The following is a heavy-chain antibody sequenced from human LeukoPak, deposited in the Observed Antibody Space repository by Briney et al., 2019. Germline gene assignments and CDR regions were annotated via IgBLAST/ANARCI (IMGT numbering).Heavy chain of an antibody. J-gene: IGHJ4*02. V-gene: IGHV4-30-4*08. CDR3: ARGHRSGYSSGWYGSY. D-gene: IGHD6-19*01. CDR2: IYYSGST. Sequence: PSETLSLTCSVSGGSISRGGYYWSWIRQHPGKGLEWIGYIYYSGSTYYNPSLKSRVTISVDTSKNQFSLKLSSVTAADTAVYYCARGHRSGYSSGWYGSYWGQGTLVTVSS. CDR1: GGSISRGGYY.